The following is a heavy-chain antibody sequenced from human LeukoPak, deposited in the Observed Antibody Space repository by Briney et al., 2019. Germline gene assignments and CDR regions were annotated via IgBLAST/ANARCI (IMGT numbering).Heavy chain of an antibody. CDR3: ARDQAGTYYFDY. Sequence: ASVMVSCKASGYTFTGYYMHWVRQAPGQGLEWMGWINPNSVGTNYAQKFQGRVTMTRDTSISTAYMELSRLRSDDTAVYYCARDQAGTYYFDYWGQGTLVTVSS. CDR2: INPNSVGT. CDR1: GYTFTGYY. V-gene: IGHV1-2*02. D-gene: IGHD6-19*01. J-gene: IGHJ4*02.